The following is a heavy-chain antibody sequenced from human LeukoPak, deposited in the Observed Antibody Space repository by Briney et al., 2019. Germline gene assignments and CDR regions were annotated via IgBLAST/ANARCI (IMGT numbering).Heavy chain of an antibody. CDR2: IRSKAYGGTT. Sequence: GGSLRLSCTASVFTFGDYAMSWFRQAPGKGLEWVGFIRSKAYGGTTEYAASVKGRFTISRDDSKSIAYLQMNSLKTEDTAVYYCTRGSQYYGSGSSDYWGQGTLVTVSS. V-gene: IGHV3-49*03. D-gene: IGHD3-10*01. CDR3: TRGSQYYGSGSSDY. J-gene: IGHJ4*02. CDR1: VFTFGDYA.